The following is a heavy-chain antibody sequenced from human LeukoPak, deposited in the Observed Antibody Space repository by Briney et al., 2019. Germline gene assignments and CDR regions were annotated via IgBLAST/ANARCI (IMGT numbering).Heavy chain of an antibody. CDR3: ARQVDYYDSSGYDAFDI. V-gene: IGHV5-51*01. D-gene: IGHD3-22*01. CDR2: IYPGDSDT. J-gene: IGHJ3*02. CDR1: GYSFTSYW. Sequence: GESLKISCKGSGYSFTSYWIGWVRQMPGKGLEWMGIIYPGDSDTRYSPSFQGQVTISADKSISTAYLQWSSLKASDTAMYYCARQVDYYDSSGYDAFDIWGQGTMVTVSS.